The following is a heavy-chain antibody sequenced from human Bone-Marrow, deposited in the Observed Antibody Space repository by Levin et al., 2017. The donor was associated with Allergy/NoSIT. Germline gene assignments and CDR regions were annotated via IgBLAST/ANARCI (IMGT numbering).Heavy chain of an antibody. CDR1: GFNINTYA. J-gene: IGHJ6*02. D-gene: IGHD1-26*01. Sequence: PGESLKISCAATGFNINTYAMSWVRQAPGKGPEWVSTFTGGAGSAYFADFVEGRFTISRDTSKNTLYLQMNSLRAEDTAIYYCARSPSTSGAYGMDVWGRGTTVTVSS. CDR2: FTGGAGSA. V-gene: IGHV3-23*01. CDR3: ARSPSTSGAYGMDV.